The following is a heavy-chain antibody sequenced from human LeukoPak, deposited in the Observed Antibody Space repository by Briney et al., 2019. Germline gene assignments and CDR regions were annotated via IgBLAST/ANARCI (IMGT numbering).Heavy chain of an antibody. CDR1: GYTFTGYY. Sequence: ASVKVSCKASGYTFTGYYMHWVRQAPGQGLEWMGWINPNSGGTNYAQKFQGRVTMTRDTSSSTAYMELSRLRPDDTAVYYCARGSTLRGDSPYYFDYWGQGTLVTVSS. J-gene: IGHJ4*02. CDR2: INPNSGGT. V-gene: IGHV1-2*02. CDR3: ARGSTLRGDSPYYFDY. D-gene: IGHD3-10*01.